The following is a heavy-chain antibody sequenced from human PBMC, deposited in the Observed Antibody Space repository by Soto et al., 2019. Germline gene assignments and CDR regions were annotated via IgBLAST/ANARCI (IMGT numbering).Heavy chain of an antibody. J-gene: IGHJ2*01. D-gene: IGHD2-15*01. V-gene: IGHV3-23*01. CDR2: ISFSDGGT. CDR1: GFTFSSYA. Sequence: GGSLRLSCAASGFTFSSYAMTWVRQAPGKGLEWVSSISFSDGGTYYADSVEGRLTISRDNSKNTLFLHMNSLRVEATAVYYCVKDDRILGRRYFDLWRSRPRFTIAS. CDR3: VKDDRILGRRYFDL.